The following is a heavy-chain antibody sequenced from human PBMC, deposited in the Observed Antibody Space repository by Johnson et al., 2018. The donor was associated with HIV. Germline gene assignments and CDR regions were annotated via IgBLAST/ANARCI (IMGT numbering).Heavy chain of an antibody. V-gene: IGHV3-66*01. CDR2: IYSGGST. Sequence: MLLVESGGGLVQPGGSLRLSCAASGFTFSSYAMSWVRQAPGKGLEWVSVIYSGGSTYYADSVKGRYTISRDNSKNTLYLQMNSLRADDTAVYYCARAYSYGAFDIWGQGTRVTVSS. CDR1: GFTFSSYA. J-gene: IGHJ3*02. CDR3: ARAYSYGAFDI. D-gene: IGHD5-18*01.